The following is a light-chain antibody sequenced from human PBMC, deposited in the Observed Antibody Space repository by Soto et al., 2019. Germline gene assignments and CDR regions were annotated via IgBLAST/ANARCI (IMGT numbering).Light chain of an antibody. CDR3: QQYGSSGT. V-gene: IGKV3-20*01. CDR1: QSVSNNY. Sequence: EIVLTQSPGTLSLSPGERATLSCRASQSVSNNYLAWYQQKPGQAPRLLIYGASSRATGIPDRFSGSGSGTDFTLTISRLEPEDFAVYYCQQYGSSGTFGQGTKVAIK. J-gene: IGKJ1*01. CDR2: GAS.